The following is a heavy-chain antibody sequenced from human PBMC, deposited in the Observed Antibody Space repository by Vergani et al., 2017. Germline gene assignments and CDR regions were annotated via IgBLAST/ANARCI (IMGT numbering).Heavy chain of an antibody. Sequence: QVQLVESGGGVVQPGRSLRLSCAASGFTFSSYGMHWVRQAPGKGLEWVAVIWYDGSNKYYADSVKGRFTISRDKSKNTLYLQMNSLRAEDTAVYYCARDAQTALELRDYYYYYMDVWGKGTTVTVSS. CDR1: GFTFSSYG. D-gene: IGHD1-7*01. CDR3: ARDAQTALELRDYYYYYMDV. CDR2: IWYDGSNK. J-gene: IGHJ6*03. V-gene: IGHV3-33*01.